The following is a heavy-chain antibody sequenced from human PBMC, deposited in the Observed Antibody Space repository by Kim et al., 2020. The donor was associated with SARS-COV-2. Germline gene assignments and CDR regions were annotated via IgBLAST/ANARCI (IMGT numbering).Heavy chain of an antibody. Sequence: SGPTLVKPSQTLTLACTLSGFSLIRPGVTVAWIRQPPGEALEWLGYISSIGEQRYNPSLKNRVTITEDTSRNQVVLTMTNMRPVDTGTYYCAHSPQASVYDLWSGYYNFWGPGVLVTVSS. CDR3: AHSPQASVYDLWSGYYNF. CDR2: ISSIGEQ. V-gene: IGHV2-5*01. D-gene: IGHD3-3*01. J-gene: IGHJ4*02. CDR1: GFSLIRPGVT.